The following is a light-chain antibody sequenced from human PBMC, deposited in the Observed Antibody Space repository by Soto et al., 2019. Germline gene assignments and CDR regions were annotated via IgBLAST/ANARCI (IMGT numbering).Light chain of an antibody. CDR1: QGISSY. J-gene: IGKJ1*01. V-gene: IGKV1-8*01. CDR2: AAS. Sequence: AIQLTQSPSSLSASTGDRVTITCRASQGISSYLAWYQQKPGKAPKLLIYAASTLQSGVPSRFSGSGSGTDVTLTISSLQPEDFATYYCQQSYSTPPTFGQGTKVDI. CDR3: QQSYSTPPT.